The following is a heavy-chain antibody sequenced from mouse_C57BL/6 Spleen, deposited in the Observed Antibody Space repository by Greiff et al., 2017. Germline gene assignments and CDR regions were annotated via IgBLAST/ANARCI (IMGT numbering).Heavy chain of an antibody. J-gene: IGHJ4*01. CDR2: ISKLAYSI. Sequence: EVNVVESGGGLVQPGGARKLSCAASGFTFSDYGMAWGRQAPRKGPEGVAFISKLAYSIYYADTVTGRFTSSRENAKNTLYLEMSSLRSEDTAMYYCARHGDYAYAMDYWGQRTSVTFSS. CDR1: GFTFSDYG. V-gene: IGHV5-15*01. CDR3: ARHGDYAYAMDY. D-gene: IGHD2-4*01.